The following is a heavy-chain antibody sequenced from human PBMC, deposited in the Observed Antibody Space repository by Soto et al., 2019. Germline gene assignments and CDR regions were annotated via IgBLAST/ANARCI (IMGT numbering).Heavy chain of an antibody. D-gene: IGHD3-22*01. CDR3: ARAGLYYDSSAQGAH. CDR1: GFTFSSYS. J-gene: IGHJ4*02. V-gene: IGHV3-21*01. CDR2: ISSSSSYI. Sequence: GGSLRLSCAASGFTFSSYSMNWVRQAPGKGLEWVSSISSSSSYIYYADSVKGRFTISRDNAKNSLYLQMNSLRAEDTAVYYCARAGLYYDSSAQGAHWGQGTLVTVSS.